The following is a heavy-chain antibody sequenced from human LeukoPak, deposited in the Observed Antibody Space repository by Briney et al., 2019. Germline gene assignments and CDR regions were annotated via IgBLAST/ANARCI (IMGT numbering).Heavy chain of an antibody. CDR3: ARGRGWVAVAGNWFDP. J-gene: IGHJ5*02. CDR2: INSDGSST. CDR1: GFTFSSYW. Sequence: PGGSLRLSCAASGFTFSSYWMHWVRQAPGKGLVWVSRINSDGSSTSYADSVKGRFTISRDNAKNTLYLQMNSLRAEDTAVYYCARGRGWVAVAGNWFDPWAREPWSPSPQ. D-gene: IGHD6-19*01. V-gene: IGHV3-74*01.